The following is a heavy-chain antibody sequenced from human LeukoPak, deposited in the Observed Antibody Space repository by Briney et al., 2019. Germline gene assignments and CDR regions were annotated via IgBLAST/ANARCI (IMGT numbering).Heavy chain of an antibody. CDR3: ARDLGIVVVTTLVY. V-gene: IGHV3-30*04. Sequence: GGSLRLSCAASGFTFSSYAMSWVRQAPGKGLEWVAVISYDGSNKYYADSVKGRFTISRDNSKNTLYLQMNSLRAEDTAVYYCARDLGIVVVTTLVYWGQGTLVTVSS. CDR1: GFTFSSYA. J-gene: IGHJ4*02. D-gene: IGHD3-22*01. CDR2: ISYDGSNK.